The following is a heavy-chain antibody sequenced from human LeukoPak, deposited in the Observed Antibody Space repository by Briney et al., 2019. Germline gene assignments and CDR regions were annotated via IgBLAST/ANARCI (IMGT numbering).Heavy chain of an antibody. D-gene: IGHD3-22*01. J-gene: IGHJ4*02. V-gene: IGHV4-34*01. Sequence: PSETLSLTCAVYGGSFSGYYWSWIRQPPGKGLEWIGEINHSGSTNYNPSLKSRVTISVDTSKNQFSLKLSSVTAADTAVYYCARGNDSSGYYVDYWGRGTLATVSS. CDR1: GGSFSGYY. CDR2: INHSGST. CDR3: ARGNDSSGYYVDY.